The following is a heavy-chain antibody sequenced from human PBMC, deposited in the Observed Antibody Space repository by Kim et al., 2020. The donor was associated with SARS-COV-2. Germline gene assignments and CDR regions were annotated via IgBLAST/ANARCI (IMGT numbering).Heavy chain of an antibody. CDR2: ISGSGGST. J-gene: IGHJ4*02. D-gene: IGHD2-2*01. CDR1: GFTFSSYA. CDR3: ARTGFARYQLLSRSYYFDY. Sequence: GGSLRLSCAASGFTFSSYAMSWVRQAPGKGLEWVSAISGSGGSTYYADSVKGRFTISRDNSKNTLYLQMNSLRAEDTAVYYCARTGFARYQLLSRSYYFDYWGQGTLVTVSS. V-gene: IGHV3-23*01.